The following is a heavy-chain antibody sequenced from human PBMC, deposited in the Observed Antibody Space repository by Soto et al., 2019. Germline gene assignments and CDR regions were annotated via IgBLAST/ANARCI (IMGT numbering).Heavy chain of an antibody. J-gene: IGHJ4*02. Sequence: GSLRLSCAVSGFTVSTYGMHWVRQAPGKGLEWVAVISRDGGTKYYADSVKGRFTISRDNSRNTLFLEMNSLRGDDMAVYYCTGEVASGYWGQGTRVTFSS. CDR3: TGEVASGY. V-gene: IGHV3-30*03. CDR2: ISRDGGTK. D-gene: IGHD2-8*02. CDR1: GFTVSTYG.